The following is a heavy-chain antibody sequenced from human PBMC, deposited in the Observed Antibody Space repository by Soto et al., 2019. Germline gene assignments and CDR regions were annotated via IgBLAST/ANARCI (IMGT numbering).Heavy chain of an antibody. J-gene: IGHJ3*02. CDR3: AKDIALEQEDAFDI. Sequence: SETLSLTXTVSGGSIGSHYWSWIRQPPGKGLEWIGYFYHSGSTNYNPSLKSRVTISVDKSKNQFSLKLSSVTAEDTAVYYCAKDIALEQEDAFDIWGQGTMVTVSS. D-gene: IGHD3-3*01. CDR1: GGSIGSHY. V-gene: IGHV4-59*11. CDR2: FYHSGST.